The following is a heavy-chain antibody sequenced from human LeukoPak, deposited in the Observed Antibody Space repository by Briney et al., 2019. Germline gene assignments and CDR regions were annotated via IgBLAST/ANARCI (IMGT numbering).Heavy chain of an antibody. Sequence: GGSLRLSCAASGFIFSSFGMHWVRQAPGKGLEWVAFIQDDESNKFYADSVEGRFTISRDNSKNTLFLQMNSLRPEDTALYYCAKQMVERPHYYYMDVWGKGTTVTVSS. CDR3: AKQMVERPHYYYMDV. D-gene: IGHD2-15*01. CDR2: IQDDESNK. CDR1: GFIFSSFG. J-gene: IGHJ6*03. V-gene: IGHV3-30*02.